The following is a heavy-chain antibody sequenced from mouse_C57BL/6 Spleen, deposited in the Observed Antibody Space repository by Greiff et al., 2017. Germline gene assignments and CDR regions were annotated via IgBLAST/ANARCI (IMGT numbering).Heavy chain of an antibody. J-gene: IGHJ2*01. V-gene: IGHV3-6*01. D-gene: IGHD4-1*01. CDR1: GYSITSGYY. CDR2: ISYDGSN. CDR3: ARDSGTGYFDY. Sequence: VQLKESGPGLVKPSQSLSLTCSVTGYSITSGYYWNWIRQFPGNKLEWMGYISYDGSNNYNPSLKNRISITRDTSKNQFFLKLNSVTTEDTATYYCARDSGTGYFDYWGQGTTLTVSS.